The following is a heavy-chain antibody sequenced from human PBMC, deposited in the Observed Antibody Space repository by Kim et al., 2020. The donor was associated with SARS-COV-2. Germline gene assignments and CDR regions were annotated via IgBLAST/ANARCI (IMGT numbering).Heavy chain of an antibody. CDR1: GGSFSGYY. V-gene: IGHV4-34*01. CDR3: ARAKGYDYASPTYYYYYGMDV. J-gene: IGHJ6*02. CDR2: INHSGST. D-gene: IGHD5-12*01. Sequence: SETLSLTCAVYGGSFSGYYWSWIRQPPGKGLEWIGEINHSGSTNYNPSLKSRVTISVDTSKNQFSLKLSSVTAADTAVYYCARAKGYDYASPTYYYYYGMDVWGQGTTVTVSS.